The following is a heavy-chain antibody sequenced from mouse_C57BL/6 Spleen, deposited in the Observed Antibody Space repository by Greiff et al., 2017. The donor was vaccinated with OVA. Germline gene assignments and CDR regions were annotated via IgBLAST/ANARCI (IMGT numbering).Heavy chain of an antibody. V-gene: IGHV2-6*01. Sequence: VKLMESGPGLVEPSPSLSITCTVSGFSLTSYGVDWVSQSPGKGLEWLGVIWGVGSTNTNSALKSRLGTRKDNSKSQVFLKMNSRQTDDTAMYYCATFAYDPPFAYWGQGTLVTVSA. CDR3: ATFAYDPPFAY. CDR2: IWGVGST. J-gene: IGHJ3*01. CDR1: GFSLTSYG. D-gene: IGHD2-3*01.